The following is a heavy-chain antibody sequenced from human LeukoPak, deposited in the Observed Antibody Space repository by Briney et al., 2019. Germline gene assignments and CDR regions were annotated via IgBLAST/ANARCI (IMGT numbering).Heavy chain of an antibody. Sequence: SETLSLTCTVSGGSISSSSYYWGWIRQPQGKGLESIGSIYYSGSTYYNPSLKSRVTISVDTSKNQFSLKLSSVTAADTAVYYCARRTVTTIWHWGQGTLVTVSS. CDR1: GGSISSSSYY. CDR2: IYYSGST. D-gene: IGHD4-17*01. J-gene: IGHJ4*02. V-gene: IGHV4-39*01. CDR3: ARRTVTTIWH.